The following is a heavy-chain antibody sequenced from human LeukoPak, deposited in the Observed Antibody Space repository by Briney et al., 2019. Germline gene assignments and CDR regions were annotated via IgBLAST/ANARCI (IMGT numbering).Heavy chain of an antibody. J-gene: IGHJ5*02. CDR3: ARETVAGTNWFDP. D-gene: IGHD6-19*01. CDR2: ISGYNGNT. CDR1: GYTFTNYG. Sequence: ASVKVSCKASGYTFTNYGISWVRQAPGQGLEWMGWISGYNGNTNYAQKLQDRVTMTTDTSTSTAYMELKSLRSDDTAVYYCARETVAGTNWFDPWGQGTLVTVPS. V-gene: IGHV1-18*01.